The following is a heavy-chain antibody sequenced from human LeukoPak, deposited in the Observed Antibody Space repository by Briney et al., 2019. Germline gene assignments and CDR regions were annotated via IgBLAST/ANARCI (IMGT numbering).Heavy chain of an antibody. J-gene: IGHJ4*02. CDR1: GYTFTIYY. V-gene: IGHV1-46*01. Sequence: AAVTVSFTGSGYTFTIYYMHWVRQAPGQGLEWVGIINPSGGSTSYAQKFQGRGTMTRDTSTSTVYMALSSLRSEDTAVYYCARGKLVVPYYYHSIINFDYWGQGTLVTVSS. CDR2: INPSGGST. CDR3: ARGKLVVPYYYHSIINFDY. D-gene: IGHD3-22*01.